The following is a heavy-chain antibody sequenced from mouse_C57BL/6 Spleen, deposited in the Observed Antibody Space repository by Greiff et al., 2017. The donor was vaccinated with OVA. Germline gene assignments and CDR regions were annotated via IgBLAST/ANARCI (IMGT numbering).Heavy chain of an antibody. J-gene: IGHJ4*01. V-gene: IGHV3-6*01. CDR2: ISYDGSN. D-gene: IGHD1-1*01. CDR3: ARATVVSDAMDY. CDR1: GYSITSGYY. Sequence: DVQLQESGPGLVKPSQSLSLTCSVTGYSITSGYYWNWIRQFPGNKLEWMGYISYDGSNNYNPSLKNRISITRDTSKNQFFLKLNSVTTEDTATYYCARATVVSDAMDYWGQGTSVTVSS.